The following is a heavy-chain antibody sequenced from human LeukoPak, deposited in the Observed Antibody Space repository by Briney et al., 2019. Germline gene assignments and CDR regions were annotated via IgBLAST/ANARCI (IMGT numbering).Heavy chain of an antibody. V-gene: IGHV5-51*01. CDR1: GYTFTNYW. J-gene: IGHJ4*02. D-gene: IGHD3-10*01. Sequence: GESLKISCKASGYTFTNYWIGWVRQMPGKGLEWMGIIYPGDSDTRYSPSFQGQVTISADKSISTAYLQWSSLKASDTAMYYCARVMTYYGSGSTKYYFDYWGQGTLVTVSS. CDR3: ARVMTYYGSGSTKYYFDY. CDR2: IYPGDSDT.